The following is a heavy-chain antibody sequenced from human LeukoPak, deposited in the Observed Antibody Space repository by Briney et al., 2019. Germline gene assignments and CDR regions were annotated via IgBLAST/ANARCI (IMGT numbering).Heavy chain of an antibody. Sequence: SETLSLTCTVSGGSISSSSYYWGWIRQPPGKGLEWIGSIYHSGSTYYNPSLKSRVTISVDTSKNQFSLKLSSVTAADTAVYYCAAAGIRFLYGMDVWGQGTTVTVSS. CDR3: AAAGIRFLYGMDV. D-gene: IGHD6-13*01. CDR2: IYHSGST. CDR1: GGSISSSSYY. V-gene: IGHV4-39*07. J-gene: IGHJ6*02.